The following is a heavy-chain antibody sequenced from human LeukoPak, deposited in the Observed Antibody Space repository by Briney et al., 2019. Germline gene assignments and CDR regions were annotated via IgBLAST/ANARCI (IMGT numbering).Heavy chain of an antibody. CDR1: GFTFSSYA. CDR3: AKGRAAVTQFDY. V-gene: IGHV3-23*01. J-gene: IGHJ4*02. D-gene: IGHD6-13*01. CDR2: ISGSGGST. Sequence: PGGSLRLSCAASGFTFSSYAMSWVRQAPGKGLEWVSAISGSGGSTYYADSVEGRFTISRDNSKNTLYLQMNSLRAEDTAVYYCAKGRAAVTQFDYWGQGTLVTVSS.